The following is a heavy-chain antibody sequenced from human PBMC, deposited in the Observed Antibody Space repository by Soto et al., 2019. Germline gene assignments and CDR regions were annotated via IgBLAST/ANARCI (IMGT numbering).Heavy chain of an antibody. CDR2: ISGSGRSI. D-gene: IGHD4-17*01. CDR3: VKDVPDYGDYVEGY. J-gene: IGHJ4*02. Sequence: EVQLVESGGGLVQPGGSLRLSCAASGFTFSSYALSWVRQAPGKGLEWVSVISGSGRSIYDADSVKGRFTISRDNSKNTLHLQMNCLRAGDTALYYCVKDVPDYGDYVEGYWGQGTMVTVFS. CDR1: GFTFSSYA. V-gene: IGHV3-23*04.